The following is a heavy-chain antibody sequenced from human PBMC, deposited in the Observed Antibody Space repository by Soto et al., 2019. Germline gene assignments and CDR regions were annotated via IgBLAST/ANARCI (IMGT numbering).Heavy chain of an antibody. CDR2: ISLYSDGT. J-gene: IGHJ5*02. CDR3: ARAVRGAAGWFGP. CDR1: GYTFSNYG. V-gene: IGHV1-18*01. Sequence: ASVKVSCKTSGYTFSNYGITWVRQAPGQPLEWLGWISLYSDGTNYAQKFQGRVSMTADTSTTTAYMELRSLRSDDTAVYYCARAVRGAAGWFGPWGQVTPGAGSS. D-gene: IGHD4-4*01.